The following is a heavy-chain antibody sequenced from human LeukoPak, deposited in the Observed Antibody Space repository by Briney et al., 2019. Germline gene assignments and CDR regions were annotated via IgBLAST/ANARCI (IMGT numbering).Heavy chain of an antibody. Sequence: GASVKVSCKASGYTFTSYYMHWVPQAPGQGLEWMGIINPSGGSTSYAQKFQGRVTLTRDTSTSTVYMELSSLRSEDTAVYYCARATLYDYYFNYWGQGTLVTVSS. V-gene: IGHV1-46*01. CDR3: ARATLYDYYFNY. D-gene: IGHD5/OR15-5a*01. CDR2: INPSGGST. CDR1: GYTFTSYY. J-gene: IGHJ4*02.